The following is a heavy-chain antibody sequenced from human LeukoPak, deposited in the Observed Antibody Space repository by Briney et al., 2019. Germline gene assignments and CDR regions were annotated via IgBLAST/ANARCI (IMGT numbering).Heavy chain of an antibody. V-gene: IGHV3-23*01. CDR3: AKGVGAKWETKDYYYYGMDV. Sequence: PGGSLRLSCAASGFTFSSYAMSWVRQAPGKGLEWVSAISGSGGSTYYADSVKGRFTISRDNSKNTLYLQMNSLRAEDTAVYYCAKGVGAKWETKDYYYYGMDVWGQGTTVTVSS. CDR1: GFTFSSYA. J-gene: IGHJ6*02. CDR2: ISGSGGST. D-gene: IGHD1-26*01.